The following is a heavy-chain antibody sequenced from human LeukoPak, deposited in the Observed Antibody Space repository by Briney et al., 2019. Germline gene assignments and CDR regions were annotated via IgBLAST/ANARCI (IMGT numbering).Heavy chain of an antibody. CDR3: ARGHERNLGYIAVRYYYYYYMDV. V-gene: IGHV4-34*01. Sequence: SETLSLTCAVYGGSFSGYYWSWIRQPPGKGLEWIGEINHSGSTNYNPSLMNRVAISVDTSKNQFSLKLTSVTAADTAVYYCARGHERNLGYIAVRYYYYYYMDVWGKGTTVTISS. CDR2: INHSGST. CDR1: GGSFSGYY. D-gene: IGHD6-19*01. J-gene: IGHJ6*03.